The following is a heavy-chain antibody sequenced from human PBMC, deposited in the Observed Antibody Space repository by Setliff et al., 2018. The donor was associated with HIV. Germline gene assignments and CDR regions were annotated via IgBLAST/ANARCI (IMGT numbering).Heavy chain of an antibody. J-gene: IGHJ6*03. CDR1: GYTFTSYA. CDR3: ARVSNRQYMDV. D-gene: IGHD4-4*01. CDR2: INAGDGNT. V-gene: IGHV1-3*01. Sequence: ASVKVSCKASGYTFTSYAMHWVRQAPGQRLEWMGWINAGDGNTKYSQKFQGRVTITRDTSASTAYMELSSLRSEDTAVYYCARVSNRQYMDVWGKGTTVTVSS.